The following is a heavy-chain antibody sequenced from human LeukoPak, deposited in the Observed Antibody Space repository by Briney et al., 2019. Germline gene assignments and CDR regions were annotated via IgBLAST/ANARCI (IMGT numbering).Heavy chain of an antibody. Sequence: GGSLRLSCAASGFIFSSYGMHWVRQAPGRGLEWVAGIWFGGDNKYYADSVKGRLNISRDNYKNTLYLQMNSLRAEDTAVYYCAREGGEENWGQGTLVTVSS. D-gene: IGHD3-16*01. CDR1: GFIFSSYG. CDR2: IWFGGDNK. J-gene: IGHJ4*02. V-gene: IGHV3-33*01. CDR3: AREGGEEN.